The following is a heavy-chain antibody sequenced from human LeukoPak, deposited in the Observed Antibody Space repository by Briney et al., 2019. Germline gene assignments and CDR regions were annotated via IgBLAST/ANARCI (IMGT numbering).Heavy chain of an antibody. V-gene: IGHV1-69*01. D-gene: IGHD2-2*01. CDR2: IIPIFGTA. CDR1: GGTFSSYA. Sequence: SVKVSCKASGGTFSSYAISWVRQAPGQGLEWMGGIIPIFGTANYAQKFQGRVTITADESTSTAYMELSSLRSEDTAVYYCASRYCSSTSCYHFNWFDPWGQGILVTVSS. J-gene: IGHJ5*02. CDR3: ASRYCSSTSCYHFNWFDP.